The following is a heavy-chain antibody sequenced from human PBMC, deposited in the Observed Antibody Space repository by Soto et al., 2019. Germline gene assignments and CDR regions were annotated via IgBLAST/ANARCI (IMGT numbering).Heavy chain of an antibody. Sequence: GGSLRLSCAASGFTVSSNYMSWVRQAPGKGLEWVSVIYSGGSTYYADSVKGRFTISRHNSKNTLYLQMNSLRAEDTAVYYCARVPAAILRPYYSYYMDGWGKGTTVTVSS. CDR3: ARVPAAILRPYYSYYMDG. CDR2: IYSGGST. V-gene: IGHV3-53*04. D-gene: IGHD2-2*01. J-gene: IGHJ6*03. CDR1: GFTVSSNY.